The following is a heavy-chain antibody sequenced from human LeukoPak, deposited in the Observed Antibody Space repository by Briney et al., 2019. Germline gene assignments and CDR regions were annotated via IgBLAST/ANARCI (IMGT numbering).Heavy chain of an antibody. D-gene: IGHD3/OR15-3a*01. CDR3: ARDWTGPARNWFDP. J-gene: IGHJ5*02. CDR2: ISANGNT. CDR1: GGSISTYY. V-gene: IGHV4-4*07. Sequence: SETLSLTCTVSGGSISTYYWSWIRQPADKGLEWIGRISANGNTDFNPSFESRLTVSVDTSKSQFSLNLYSVTAADTAVYYCARDWTGPARNWFDPWGQGILVTVSS.